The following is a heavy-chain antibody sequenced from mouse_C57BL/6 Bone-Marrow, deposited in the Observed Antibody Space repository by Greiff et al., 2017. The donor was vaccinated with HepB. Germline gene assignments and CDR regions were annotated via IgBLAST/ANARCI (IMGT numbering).Heavy chain of an antibody. CDR2: IDPSDSYT. CDR3: ARHYYDYDEGFAY. Sequence: QVQLQQPGAELVMPGASVKLSCKASGYTFTSYWMHWVKQRPGQGLEWIGEIDPSDSYTNYNQKFKGKSTLTVDKSSSTAYMQLSSLTSEDSAVYYFARHYYDYDEGFAYWGQGTLVTVSA. D-gene: IGHD2-4*01. J-gene: IGHJ3*01. CDR1: GYTFTSYW. V-gene: IGHV1-69*01.